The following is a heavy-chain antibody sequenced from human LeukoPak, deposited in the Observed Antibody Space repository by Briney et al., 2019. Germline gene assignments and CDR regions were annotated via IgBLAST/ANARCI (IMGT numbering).Heavy chain of an antibody. CDR2: IEGDGSGT. J-gene: IGHJ3*01. V-gene: IGHV3-74*01. CDR1: GFTFRSYW. Sequence: GGSLRLSCAASGFTFRSYWMHWVRQVPGKGLVWVSRIEGDGSGTSYADSVKGRFTISRDNAKNTLYLQMNSLGAEDTAVYYCARAKIAAAGTGAFDVWGQGTLVTVSS. D-gene: IGHD6-13*01. CDR3: ARAKIAAAGTGAFDV.